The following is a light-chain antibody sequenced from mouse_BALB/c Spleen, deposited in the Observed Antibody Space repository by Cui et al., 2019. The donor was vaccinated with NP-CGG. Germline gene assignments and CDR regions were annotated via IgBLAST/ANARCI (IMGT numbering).Light chain of an antibody. V-gene: IGLV1*01. CDR3: ALWYSNHWV. Sequence: QAVVTHESALTTSPGETVTLTCRSSTGAVTTSNYANWVQEKPDHLFTGLIGGTNNRPPGVPARFSGSLIGDKAALTITGAQPEDEAIYFCALWYSNHWVFGGGTKLTVL. CDR1: TGAVTTSNY. CDR2: GTN. J-gene: IGLJ1*01.